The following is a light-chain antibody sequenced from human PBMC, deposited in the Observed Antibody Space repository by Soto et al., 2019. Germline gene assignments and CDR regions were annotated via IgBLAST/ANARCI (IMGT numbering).Light chain of an antibody. CDR1: QGISSY. Sequence: AIRMTQSPSSLSASTGDRVTITCRASQGISSYLAWYQQKPGKAPKLLIYAASTLQSGVPSRFSGSGSGTDFTLTISCLQSEDFATYYCLQHNDYPYTFGQGTRLDIK. V-gene: IGKV1-8*01. CDR3: LQHNDYPYT. J-gene: IGKJ2*01. CDR2: AAS.